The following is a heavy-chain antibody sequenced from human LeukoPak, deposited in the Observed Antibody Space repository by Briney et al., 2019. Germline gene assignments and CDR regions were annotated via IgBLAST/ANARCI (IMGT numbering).Heavy chain of an antibody. V-gene: IGHV1-18*01. CDR2: INTYNGNT. J-gene: IGHJ4*02. CDR1: GYTFTSYG. D-gene: IGHD2-2*01. CDR3: ARATRQYCSSTSCYSFDY. Sequence: ASVKVSCKASGYTFTSYGITWVRQAPGQGLEWMGWINTYNGNTNYVQKLQDRVTMTTDTSTGTAYMELSSLRSEDTAVYYCARATRQYCSSTSCYSFDYWGQGTLVTVSS.